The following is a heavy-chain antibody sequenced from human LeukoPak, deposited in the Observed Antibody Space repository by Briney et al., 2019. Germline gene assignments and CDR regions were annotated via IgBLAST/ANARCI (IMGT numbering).Heavy chain of an antibody. V-gene: IGHV1-69*06. Sequence: ASVKVSCKASGGTFSSYAISWVRQAPGQGLEWMGGIIPIFGTANYAQKFQGRVTITADKSTSTAYMELSSLRSEDTAVYYCARVVEDSSGYYYEGYWGQGTLVTVSS. CDR2: IIPIFGTA. CDR1: GGTFSSYA. J-gene: IGHJ4*02. CDR3: ARVVEDSSGYYYEGY. D-gene: IGHD3-22*01.